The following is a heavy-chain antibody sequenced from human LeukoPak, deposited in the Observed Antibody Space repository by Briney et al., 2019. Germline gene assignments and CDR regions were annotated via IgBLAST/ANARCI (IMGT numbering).Heavy chain of an antibody. Sequence: SETLSLACAVYGGSFSGYYWSWIRQPPGKGLEWIGEINHSGSTNYNPSLKSRVTISVDTSKNQFSLKPSSVTAADTAVYYCARHGDDYGGNWDFDYWGQGTLVTVSS. J-gene: IGHJ4*02. D-gene: IGHD4-23*01. CDR3: ARHGDDYGGNWDFDY. CDR1: GGSFSGYY. V-gene: IGHV4-34*01. CDR2: INHSGST.